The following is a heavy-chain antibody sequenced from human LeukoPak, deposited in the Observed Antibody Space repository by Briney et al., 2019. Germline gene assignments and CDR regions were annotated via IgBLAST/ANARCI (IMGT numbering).Heavy chain of an antibody. J-gene: IGHJ4*02. Sequence: GGSLRLSCAASGFTVSSNYMSWVRQAPGKGLEWVSVIYSGGSTYYADSVKGRFTISRDNSKNTLYVQMNRLRAEDTAVYYCGSGSSSWSPVDYWGQGTLVTVSS. CDR1: GFTVSSNY. CDR2: IYSGGST. D-gene: IGHD6-13*01. CDR3: GSGSSSWSPVDY. V-gene: IGHV3-66*02.